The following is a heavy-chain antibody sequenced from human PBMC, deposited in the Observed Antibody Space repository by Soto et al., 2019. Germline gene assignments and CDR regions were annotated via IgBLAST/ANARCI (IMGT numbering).Heavy chain of an antibody. CDR2: IDPSDSYT. CDR1: GYSFTSYW. CDR3: AREGQGGSDFWSGFNIYGMDV. D-gene: IGHD3-3*01. J-gene: IGHJ6*02. V-gene: IGHV5-10-1*01. Sequence: RGESLKISCKGSGYSFTSYWISWVRQMPGKGLEWMGRIDPSDSYTNYSPSFQGHVTISADKSISTAYLQWSSLKASDTAMYYCAREGQGGSDFWSGFNIYGMDVWGQGTTVTVSS.